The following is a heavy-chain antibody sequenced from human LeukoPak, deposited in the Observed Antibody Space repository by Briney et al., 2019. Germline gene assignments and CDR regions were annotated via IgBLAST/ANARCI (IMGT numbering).Heavy chain of an antibody. CDR3: ARGGYYGSFDY. CDR2: IYTSGST. J-gene: IGHJ4*02. D-gene: IGHD1-26*01. CDR1: GGSISSGSYY. Sequence: SETLSLTCTVSGGSISSGSYYWSWIRQPAGKGLEWIGRIYTSGSTNYNPSLKSRVTISVDTSENQFSLKLSSVTAADTAVYYCARGGYYGSFDYWGQGTLVTVSS. V-gene: IGHV4-61*02.